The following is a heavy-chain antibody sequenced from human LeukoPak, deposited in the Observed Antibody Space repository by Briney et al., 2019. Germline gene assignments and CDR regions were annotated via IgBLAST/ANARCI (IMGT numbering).Heavy chain of an antibody. CDR3: ARGPTRNDIVVVVAATVYFDY. D-gene: IGHD2-15*01. J-gene: IGHJ4*02. CDR1: GGSFSGYY. CDR2: INHSGST. Sequence: PSETLSLTCAVHGGSFSGYYWSWIRQPPGKGLEWIGEINHSGSTNYNPSLKSRVTISVDTSKNQFSLKLSSVTAADTAVYYCARGPTRNDIVVVVAATVYFDYWGQGTLVTVSS. V-gene: IGHV4-34*01.